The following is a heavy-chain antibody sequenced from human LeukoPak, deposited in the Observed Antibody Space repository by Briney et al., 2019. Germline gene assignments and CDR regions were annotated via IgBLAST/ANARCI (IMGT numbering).Heavy chain of an antibody. J-gene: IGHJ4*02. CDR1: GFTFSGSA. V-gene: IGHV3-73*01. Sequence: GESLRLSCAASGFTFSGSAMHWVRQASGKGLEWVGRIRSKANSYATAYAASVKGRFTISRDDSKNTAYLQMNSLKTEDTAVYYCTRQGDSTDYWGQGTLVTVSS. CDR2: IRSKANSYAT. D-gene: IGHD2-21*02. CDR3: TRQGDSTDY.